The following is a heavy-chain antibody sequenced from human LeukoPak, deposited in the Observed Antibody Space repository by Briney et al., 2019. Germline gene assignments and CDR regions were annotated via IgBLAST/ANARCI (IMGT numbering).Heavy chain of an antibody. D-gene: IGHD3-22*01. J-gene: IGHJ4*02. Sequence: PSETLSLTCTVSGGSISSYYWNWIRQPPGEGLEWIGYFHYSGSTNYNPSLKSRVTISVDTSKNQFSLRLSSVTAADTAVYFCAGASNYFDILYWGQGTLVTVSS. CDR1: GGSISSYY. V-gene: IGHV4-59*08. CDR3: AGASNYFDILY. CDR2: FHYSGST.